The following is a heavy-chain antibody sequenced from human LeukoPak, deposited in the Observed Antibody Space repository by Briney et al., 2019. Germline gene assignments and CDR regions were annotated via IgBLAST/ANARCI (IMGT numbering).Heavy chain of an antibody. Sequence: ASVKVSCKVSGYTLTELSMHWVRQAPGKGLEWMGWINPSRGGTNSAQKFQGRVTMTRDTSISTAYMDLSSLRSDDTAVYYCARGGGRYSSSWEIDYWGQGTLVTVSS. CDR3: ARGGGRYSSSWEIDY. J-gene: IGHJ4*02. CDR2: INPSRGGT. D-gene: IGHD6-13*01. CDR1: GYTLTELS. V-gene: IGHV1-2*02.